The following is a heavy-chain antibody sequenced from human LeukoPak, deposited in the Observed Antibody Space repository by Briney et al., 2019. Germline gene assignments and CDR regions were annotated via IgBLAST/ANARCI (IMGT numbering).Heavy chain of an antibody. J-gene: IGHJ4*02. V-gene: IGHV3-23*01. CDR1: GFTFSSYA. Sequence: GGSLRLSCAASGFTFSSYAMHWVRQAPGKGLEWVSAISGSGGSTYYADPVKGRFTISRDNSKNTLYLQMNSLRAEDTAVYYCARKAENYGGEFDYWGQGTLVTVSP. D-gene: IGHD4-23*01. CDR2: ISGSGGST. CDR3: ARKAENYGGEFDY.